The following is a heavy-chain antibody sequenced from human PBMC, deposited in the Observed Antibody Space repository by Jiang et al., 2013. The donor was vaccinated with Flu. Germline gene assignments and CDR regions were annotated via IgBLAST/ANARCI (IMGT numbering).Heavy chain of an antibody. Sequence: SRVTISVDTSKNQFSLKLSSVTAADTAVYYCAREGEAGFDYWGQGTLVTVSS. J-gene: IGHJ4*02. V-gene: IGHV4-59*01. CDR3: AREGEAGFDY. D-gene: IGHD3-10*01.